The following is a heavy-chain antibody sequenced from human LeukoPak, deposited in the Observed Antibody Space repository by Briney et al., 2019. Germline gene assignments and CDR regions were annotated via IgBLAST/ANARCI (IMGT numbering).Heavy chain of an antibody. CDR2: IIPIFGTA. CDR1: GGTFSSYA. D-gene: IGHD1-26*01. CDR3: ARGGSWAKAFDI. J-gene: IGHJ3*02. Sequence: SVKVSCKASGGTFSSYAISWVRQAPGQGLEWMGGIIPIFGTANYAQKFQGRVTITADESTSTAYMELSSLRSEDTAVYYCARGGSWAKAFDIWGQGTMVTVSS. V-gene: IGHV1-69*13.